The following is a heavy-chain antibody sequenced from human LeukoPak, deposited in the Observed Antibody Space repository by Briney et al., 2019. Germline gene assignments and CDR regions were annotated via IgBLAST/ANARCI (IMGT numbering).Heavy chain of an antibody. V-gene: IGHV3-49*04. CDR1: GFTFGDYA. Sequence: PGGSLRLSCTASGFTFGDYAMSWVRQAPGKGLEWVGFIRSKAYGGTTEYAASVKGRFTISRDDSKSIAYLQMNSLKTEVTAVYYCTRDTPYYYDSSGYYDYWGQGTLVTVSS. J-gene: IGHJ4*02. CDR3: TRDTPYYYDSSGYYDY. D-gene: IGHD3-22*01. CDR2: IRSKAYGGTT.